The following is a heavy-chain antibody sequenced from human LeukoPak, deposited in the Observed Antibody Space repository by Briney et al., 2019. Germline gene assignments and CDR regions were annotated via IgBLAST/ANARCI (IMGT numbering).Heavy chain of an antibody. Sequence: SETLSLTCTVSGGSISSSSYYWGWIRQPPGKGLEWIGSIYYSGSTYYNPSLKSRVTISVDTSKNQFSLKLSSVTAADTAVYYCARDYYDSSGYTRYNWFDPWGQGTLVTVSS. CDR1: GGSISSSSYY. CDR3: ARDYYDSSGYTRYNWFDP. CDR2: IYYSGST. V-gene: IGHV4-39*07. J-gene: IGHJ5*02. D-gene: IGHD3-22*01.